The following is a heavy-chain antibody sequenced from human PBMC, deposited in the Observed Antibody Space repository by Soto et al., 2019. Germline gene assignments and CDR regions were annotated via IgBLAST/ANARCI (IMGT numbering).Heavy chain of an antibody. CDR3: ERGRGYSYGLDP. D-gene: IGHD5-18*01. CDR2: ISYSGTT. CDR1: GDSISSINNY. V-gene: IGHV4-30-4*01. J-gene: IGHJ5*02. Sequence: PSETLSLTCTVSGDSISSINNYWSWIRQPPGEGLEWIGFISYSGTTSYSPSLKSRVAISLDTSKNQFSLSLNFVTAADTAVYYCERGRGYSYGLDPWGQGSLVTVSS.